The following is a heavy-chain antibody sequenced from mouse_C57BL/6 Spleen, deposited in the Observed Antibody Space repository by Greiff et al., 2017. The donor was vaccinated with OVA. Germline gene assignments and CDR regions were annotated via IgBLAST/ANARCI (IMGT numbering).Heavy chain of an antibody. V-gene: IGHV1-52*01. CDR1: GYTFTSYW. J-gene: IGHJ4*01. Sequence: QVQLKQPGAELVRPGSSVKLSCKASGYTFTSYWMHWVKQRPIQGLEWIGNIDPSDSETHYNQKFKDKATLTVDKSSSTAYMQLSSLTSEDSAVYYYARRGLYYAMDYWGQGTSVTVSS. CDR3: ARRGLYYAMDY. CDR2: IDPSDSET.